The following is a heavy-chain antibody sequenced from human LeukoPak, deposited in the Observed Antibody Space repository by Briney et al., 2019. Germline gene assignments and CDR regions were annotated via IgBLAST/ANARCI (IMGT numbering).Heavy chain of an antibody. J-gene: IGHJ3*02. D-gene: IGHD6-13*01. V-gene: IGHV3-23*01. CDR2: ISGSGGST. CDR1: GFTFSSYA. CDR3: ASPDSYSSSWYGAFDI. Sequence: TGGSLRLSWAASGFTFSSYAMSWVRQAPGKGLEWVSAISGSGGSTYYADSVKGRFTISRDNAKNSLYLQMNSLRAEDTAVYYCASPDSYSSSWYGAFDIWGQGTMVTVSS.